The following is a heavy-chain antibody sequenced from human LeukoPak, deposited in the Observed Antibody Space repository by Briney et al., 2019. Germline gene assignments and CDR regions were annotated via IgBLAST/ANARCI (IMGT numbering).Heavy chain of an antibody. J-gene: IGHJ4*02. CDR1: GGSISSYY. Sequence: SETLSLTCTVSGGSISSYYWSWIQQPPGKGLEWIGYIYYSGSTYYNPSLKSRVTISVDTSKNQFSLKLSSVTAADTAVYYCARVGSESYFDYWGQGTLVTVSS. CDR2: IYYSGST. CDR3: ARVGSESYFDY. V-gene: IGHV4-59*12. D-gene: IGHD2-15*01.